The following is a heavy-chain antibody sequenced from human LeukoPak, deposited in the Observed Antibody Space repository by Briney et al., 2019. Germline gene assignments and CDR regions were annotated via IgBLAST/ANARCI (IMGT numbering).Heavy chain of an antibody. V-gene: IGHV4-59*12. CDR2: IYYSGST. CDR3: ARESVGCSSTSCYTRYNWFDP. D-gene: IGHD2-2*02. Sequence: SETLSLTCTVSGGSISSYYWSWIRQPPGKGLEWIGYIYYSGSTNYNPSLKSRVTISVDTSKNQFSLKLSSVTAADTAVYYCARESVGCSSTSCYTRYNWFDPWGQGTLVTVSS. CDR1: GGSISSYY. J-gene: IGHJ5*02.